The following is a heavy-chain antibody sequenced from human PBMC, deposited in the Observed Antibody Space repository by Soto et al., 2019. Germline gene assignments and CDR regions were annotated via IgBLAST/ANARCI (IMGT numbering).Heavy chain of an antibody. V-gene: IGHV3-30*03. CDR3: TGEVASGY. Sequence: QVQLVESGGGVVQPGRSLRLSCAVSGFTVSSYGMHWVRQAPGKGLEWVAVISRDGRTTFYADSVKGRFTISRDNSMNTLFLEMNGLRGDDMAVYYCTGEVASGYWGQGTLVTFSS. J-gene: IGHJ4*02. CDR2: ISRDGRTT. D-gene: IGHD2-8*02. CDR1: GFTVSSYG.